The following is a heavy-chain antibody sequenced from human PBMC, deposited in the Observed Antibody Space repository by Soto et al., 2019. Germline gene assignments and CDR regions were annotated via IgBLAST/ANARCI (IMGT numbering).Heavy chain of an antibody. CDR3: ASQNYYDSSGFYYAEYFQH. D-gene: IGHD3-22*01. J-gene: IGHJ1*01. Sequence: QLQLQESGPGLVKPSETLSLTCTVSGGSISSSSYYWGWIRQPPGKGLEWIGSIYYSGSTYYNPSLMRRVTISIDTSKNQFSLKLSSVTAADTAVYYCASQNYYDSSGFYYAEYFQHWGQGTLVTVSS. V-gene: IGHV4-39*01. CDR2: IYYSGST. CDR1: GGSISSSSYY.